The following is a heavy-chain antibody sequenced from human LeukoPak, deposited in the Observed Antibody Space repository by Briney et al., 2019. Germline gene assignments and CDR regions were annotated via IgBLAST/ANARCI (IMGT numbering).Heavy chain of an antibody. CDR3: ARGGTQGGSYRFRVDY. CDR1: GFTFSSYS. CDR2: ISSSSSYI. Sequence: PGGSLRLSCAASGFTFSSYSMNWVRQAPGKGLEWVSSISSSSSYIYYADSVKGRFTISRDNAKNSLYLQMNSLRAEDTAVYYCARGGTQGGSYRFRVDYWGQGTLVTVSS. D-gene: IGHD3-16*02. V-gene: IGHV3-21*01. J-gene: IGHJ4*02.